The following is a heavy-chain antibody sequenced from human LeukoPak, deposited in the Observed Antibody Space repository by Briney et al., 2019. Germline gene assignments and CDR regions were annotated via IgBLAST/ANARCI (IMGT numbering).Heavy chain of an antibody. J-gene: IGHJ5*02. V-gene: IGHV3-7*01. D-gene: IGHD3-22*01. Sequence: GGSLRLSCAATGFTFSNYWMSWVRQAPGKGLEWVASIKQDGSEKYHVDSVKGRFTISRDNAKNSLYLQMNSLRVEDTAVYYCARDLGHYYDSSGYNNWFDPWGQGTLVTVSS. CDR3: ARDLGHYYDSSGYNNWFDP. CDR1: GFTFSNYW. CDR2: IKQDGSEK.